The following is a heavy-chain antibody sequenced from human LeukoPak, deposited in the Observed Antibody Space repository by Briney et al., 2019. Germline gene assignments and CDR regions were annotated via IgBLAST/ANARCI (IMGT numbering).Heavy chain of an antibody. D-gene: IGHD1-26*01. V-gene: IGHV3-23*01. CDR1: GFTFSSYA. CDR2: ISGSGGST. J-gene: IGHJ6*03. Sequence: GGSLRLSCAASGFTFSSYAMSWVRQAPGKGLEWVSAISGSGGSTYYADSVKGRFTISRDNSKNTLYLQMNSLRAEDTAVYYCANDIVGATTSYYMDVWGKGTTVTVSS. CDR3: ANDIVGATTSYYMDV.